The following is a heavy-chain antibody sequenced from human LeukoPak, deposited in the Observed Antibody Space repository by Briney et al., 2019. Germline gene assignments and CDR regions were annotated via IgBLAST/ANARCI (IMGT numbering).Heavy chain of an antibody. CDR1: GFTFSSYA. CDR2: ISGSGGST. D-gene: IGHD3-3*01. V-gene: IGHV3-23*01. J-gene: IGHJ4*02. CDR3: AKGGSYDFWSGHHFDY. Sequence: GGSLRLSCAASGFTFSSYAMSWVRQAPGKGLEWVSAISGSGGSTYYADSVKGRFTISRDNSKNTLYLQMNSLRAEDTAVYYCAKGGSYDFWSGHHFDYGGQGPLVTVSS.